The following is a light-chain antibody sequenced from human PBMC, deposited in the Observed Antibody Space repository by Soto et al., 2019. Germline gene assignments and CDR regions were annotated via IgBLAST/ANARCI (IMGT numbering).Light chain of an antibody. J-gene: IGKJ1*01. Sequence: DIQMTQSPSSLSASVGDRVTITCRARQGISNYLAWYQQQPGKVPKLLIYVASTLQSGVPSRFSGSGSGTGFTLTISRLQPEDVATYYCQKYNRAPWTFGQGTKVEIK. CDR3: QKYNRAPWT. V-gene: IGKV1-27*01. CDR2: VAS. CDR1: QGISNY.